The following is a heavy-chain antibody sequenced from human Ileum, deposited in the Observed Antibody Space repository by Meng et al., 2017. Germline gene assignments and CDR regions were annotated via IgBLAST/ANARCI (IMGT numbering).Heavy chain of an antibody. CDR1: GGSFSGYY. CDR2: INQGGST. Sequence: QGPSHQGGAGLLKASETQSRACVVPGGSFSGYYWNWVRQAPGKGLAWIGEINQGGSTNDNPSIRSRVTMSVDTSKNQFSLNRRSVTAADTAIYYGGSDPTRVTTSQLPVNWGQGTLVTVSS. V-gene: IGHV4-34*01. D-gene: IGHD4-17*01. J-gene: IGHJ4*02. CDR3: GSDPTRVTTSQLPVN.